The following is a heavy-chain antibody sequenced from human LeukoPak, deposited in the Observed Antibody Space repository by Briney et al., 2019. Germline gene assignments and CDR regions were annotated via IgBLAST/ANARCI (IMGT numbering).Heavy chain of an antibody. CDR3: ARAARRGIVGATGHWFDP. Sequence: PSETLSLTCTVSGGSISSYYWSWIRQPAGKGLEWIGRIYTSGSTNYNPSLKSRVTMSVDTSKNQFSLKLSSVTAADTAVYYCARAARRGIVGATGHWFDPWGQGTLVTVSS. D-gene: IGHD1-26*01. CDR2: IYTSGST. J-gene: IGHJ5*02. V-gene: IGHV4-4*07. CDR1: GGSISSYY.